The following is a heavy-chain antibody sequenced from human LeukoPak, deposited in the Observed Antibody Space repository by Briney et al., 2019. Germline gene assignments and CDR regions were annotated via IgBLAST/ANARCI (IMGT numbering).Heavy chain of an antibody. V-gene: IGHV4-59*12. CDR3: ARESSGWFHYYYYGMDV. J-gene: IGHJ6*02. Sequence: SETLSLTCTVSGGSISSYYWSWIRQPPGKGLEWIGYIYYSGSTNYNPSLKSRVTISVDTSKNQFSLKLSSVTAADTAVYYCARESSGWFHYYYYGMDVWGQGTTVTVSS. CDR2: IYYSGST. CDR1: GGSISSYY. D-gene: IGHD6-19*01.